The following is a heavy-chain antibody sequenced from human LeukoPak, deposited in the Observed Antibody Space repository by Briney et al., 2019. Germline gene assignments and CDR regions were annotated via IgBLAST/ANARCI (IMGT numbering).Heavy chain of an antibody. V-gene: IGHV3-7*01. CDR3: ARESTYNYAYALDY. CDR1: GFTFGLYW. D-gene: IGHD5-18*01. Sequence: GGSLRLSCAPSGFTFGLYWMSWVRQAPGKGLEGVANMKYDGSEIYYVDTVKGRFTISRDNAKNSLYLQINSLRAEDTAVYFCARESTYNYAYALDYWGQGILVTVSS. J-gene: IGHJ4*02. CDR2: MKYDGSEI.